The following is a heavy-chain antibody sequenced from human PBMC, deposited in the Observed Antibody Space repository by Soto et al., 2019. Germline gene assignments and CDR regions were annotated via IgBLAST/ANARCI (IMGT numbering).Heavy chain of an antibody. CDR1: GGSFSGYY. J-gene: IGHJ5*02. D-gene: IGHD3-10*01. V-gene: IGHV4-34*01. CDR2: INHSGST. CDR3: ARGGRSVTVRGVIKWFDP. Sequence: SETLSLTCAVYGGSFSGYYWSWIRQPPGKGLEWIGEINHSGSTNYNPSLKSRVTISVDTSKNQFSLKLSSVTAADTAVYYCARGGRSVTVRGVIKWFDPWGQGTLVTVSS.